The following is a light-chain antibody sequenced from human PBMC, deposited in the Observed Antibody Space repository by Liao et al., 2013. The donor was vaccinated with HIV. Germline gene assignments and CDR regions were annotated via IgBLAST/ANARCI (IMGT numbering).Light chain of an antibody. Sequence: SYELTQPPSVSVSPGQTARITCSGDKLGDKYACWYQQKPGQSPVVVIHQDTKRPSGIPGRISGSNSGNTATLTISGTQSMDEAAYYCQAWDSTTVVFGGGTKLTVL. V-gene: IGLV3-1*01. CDR2: QDT. J-gene: IGLJ2*01. CDR3: QAWDSTTVV. CDR1: KLGDKY.